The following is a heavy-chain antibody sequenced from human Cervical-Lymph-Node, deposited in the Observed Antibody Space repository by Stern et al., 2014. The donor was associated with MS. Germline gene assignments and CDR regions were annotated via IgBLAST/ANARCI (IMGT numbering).Heavy chain of an antibody. D-gene: IGHD2-15*01. CDR1: GGSISSSNW. Sequence: QVQLVESGPGLVKPSGTLSLTCAVSGGSISSSNWGSWVRQPPGKGLEWIGEIYHRGSTNYNPSPKSRVTISVDKSKNQFSLKLSSVTAADTAVYYCARRKEYCSGGSCFLYYYYGMDVWGQGTTVTVSS. J-gene: IGHJ6*02. V-gene: IGHV4-4*02. CDR3: ARRKEYCSGGSCFLYYYYGMDV. CDR2: IYHRGST.